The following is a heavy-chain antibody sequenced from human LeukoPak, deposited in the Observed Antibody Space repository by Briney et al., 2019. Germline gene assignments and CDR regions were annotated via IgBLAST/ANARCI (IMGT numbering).Heavy chain of an antibody. CDR1: GGTFSRFT. CDR3: ATDYGAVGAFDI. V-gene: IGHV1-69*13. CDR2: VTPIFGTA. Sequence: GASVKVSCKASGGTFSRFTISWVRQAPGQGFEWMGGVTPIFGTANFAQRFQGRVSITADESTSTAFMELSSLRFEDTAVYYCATDYGAVGAFDIWGQGTMVTVSS. D-gene: IGHD4-17*01. J-gene: IGHJ3*02.